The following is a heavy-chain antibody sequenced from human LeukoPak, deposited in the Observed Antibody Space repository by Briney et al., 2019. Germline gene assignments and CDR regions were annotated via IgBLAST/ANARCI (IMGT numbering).Heavy chain of an antibody. V-gene: IGHV3-30*04. J-gene: IGHJ4*02. D-gene: IGHD4-17*01. CDR3: ARDSPSIDYGDYIDY. Sequence: GTSLSLSCAASGFTFSSYAMHWVHQAPGKGLEWVAVISYDGSKTYDADSVKGRFIISRDNSKNTLYLQMNSLRAEDTAVYYCARDSPSIDYGDYIDYWGQGTLVTVSS. CDR2: ISYDGSKT. CDR1: GFTFSSYA.